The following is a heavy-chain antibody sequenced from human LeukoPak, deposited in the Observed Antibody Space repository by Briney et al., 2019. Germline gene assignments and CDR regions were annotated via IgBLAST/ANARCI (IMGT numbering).Heavy chain of an antibody. D-gene: IGHD2-2*01. CDR2: INWNGGST. CDR3: ARVPCSSTSCYFDY. Sequence: SGGSLRLSCAASGFTFDDYGMSWVRQAPGKGLEWVSGINWNGGSTGYADSVKGRFTISRDNAKNSLYLQMNSLRAEDTALYYCARVPCSSTSCYFDYWGQGTLVTVSS. V-gene: IGHV3-20*04. CDR1: GFTFDDYG. J-gene: IGHJ4*02.